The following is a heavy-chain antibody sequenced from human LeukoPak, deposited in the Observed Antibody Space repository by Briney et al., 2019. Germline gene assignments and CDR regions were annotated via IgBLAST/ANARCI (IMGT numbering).Heavy chain of an antibody. V-gene: IGHV4-31*03. CDR3: ARYYDSLGRYYFGY. Sequence: SETLSLTCTASSDSISSTLYYWSWIRQHPGKGLEWIGYIYYSGSAFYNPSLKTRVTISVDTSKKQFSLNLSSVTAADTAVYYCARYYDSLGRYYFGYWGQGILVTVSS. D-gene: IGHD3-22*01. CDR1: SDSISSTLYY. CDR2: IYYSGSA. J-gene: IGHJ4*02.